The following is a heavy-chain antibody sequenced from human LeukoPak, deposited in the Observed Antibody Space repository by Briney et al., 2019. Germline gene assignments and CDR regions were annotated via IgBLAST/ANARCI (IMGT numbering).Heavy chain of an antibody. V-gene: IGHV1-8*01. J-gene: IGHJ6*02. CDR3: ARSDFWSGYYTGGMDV. CDR1: GYTLTRYD. D-gene: IGHD3-3*01. Sequence: GASVKVSCKASGYTLTRYDINWVRQATGQGLEWMGWMNPNSGNTGYAQKFQGRVTMTRNTSISTAYMELSSLRSEDTAVYYCARSDFWSGYYTGGMDVWGQGTTVTVSS. CDR2: MNPNSGNT.